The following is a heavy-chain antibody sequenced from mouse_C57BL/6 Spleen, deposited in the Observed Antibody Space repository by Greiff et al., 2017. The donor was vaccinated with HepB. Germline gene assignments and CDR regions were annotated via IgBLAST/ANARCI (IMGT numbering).Heavy chain of an antibody. Sequence: VQLQQSGPELVKPGASVKISCKASGYAFSSSWMNWVKQRPGKGLEWIGRIYPGDGDTNYNGKFEGKATLTADKSSSTAYMQLSSLTSEDSAVYFCAGYFSWFAYWGQGTLVTVSA. J-gene: IGHJ3*01. CDR1: GYAFSSSW. D-gene: IGHD2-3*01. CDR2: IYPGDGDT. CDR3: AGYFSWFAY. V-gene: IGHV1-82*01.